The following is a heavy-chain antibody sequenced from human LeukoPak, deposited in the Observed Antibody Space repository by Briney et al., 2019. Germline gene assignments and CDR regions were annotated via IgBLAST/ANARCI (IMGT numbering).Heavy chain of an antibody. V-gene: IGHV3-11*01. J-gene: IGHJ6*02. CDR2: IAGGGDTI. CDR3: ARDRRPSEYLGLHV. CDR1: RFTFSDYY. D-gene: IGHD2-2*01. Sequence: GGSLRLSCAASRFTFSDYYMSWVRQAPGQGLEWISNIAGGGDTIYYEDSVKGRFTISRDNANNLLFLQMNSLRADDTAVYYCARDRRPSEYLGLHVWGQGTTVLVSS.